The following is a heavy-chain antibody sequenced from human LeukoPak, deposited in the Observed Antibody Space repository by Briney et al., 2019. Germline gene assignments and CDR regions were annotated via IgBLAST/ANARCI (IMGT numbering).Heavy chain of an antibody. J-gene: IGHJ4*02. CDR3: AKEKRTAYYFDY. Sequence: GGSLRLSCAASGFTFSTYAISWVRQAPGKGLEWVSAISGSGGSTYYADSVKGRFTISRGNSKNTLYLQMNSLRAEDTAVYYCAKEKRTAYYFDYWGQGTLVTVSS. V-gene: IGHV3-23*01. CDR2: ISGSGGST. D-gene: IGHD2-21*02. CDR1: GFTFSTYA.